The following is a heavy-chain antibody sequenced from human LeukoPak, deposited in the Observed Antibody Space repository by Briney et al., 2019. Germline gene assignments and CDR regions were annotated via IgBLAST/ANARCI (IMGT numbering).Heavy chain of an antibody. V-gene: IGHV4-59*08. D-gene: IGHD3-22*01. CDR2: IYYSGST. Sequence: PSETLSLTCTVSGGSISVYYWSWIRQPPGKGLEWIGYIYYSGSTNYNPSLKSRVTISVDTSKNQFSLKLSSVTAADTAVYYCARHSKYYYDSSGSYAGYFQHWGQGTLVTVSS. CDR3: ARHSKYYYDSSGSYAGYFQH. J-gene: IGHJ1*01. CDR1: GGSISVYY.